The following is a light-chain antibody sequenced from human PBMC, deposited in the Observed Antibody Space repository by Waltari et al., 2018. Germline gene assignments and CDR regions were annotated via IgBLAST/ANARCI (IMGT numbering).Light chain of an antibody. V-gene: IGLV1-44*01. CDR1: ASNIGVNL. Sequence: QSVLTQPPSTSGTPGQRVTISCSGSASNIGVNLVNWYQQLPGKAPKLLIYRTDLRPSGVPDRFSGSKFGTSASLAISGLQSEDEADYFCASWDDSLNGHWVFGGGTKVTVL. J-gene: IGLJ3*02. CDR2: RTD. CDR3: ASWDDSLNGHWV.